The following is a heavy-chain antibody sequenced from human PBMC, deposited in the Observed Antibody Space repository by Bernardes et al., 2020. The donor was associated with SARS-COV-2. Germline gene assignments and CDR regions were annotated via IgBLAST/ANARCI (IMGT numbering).Heavy chain of an antibody. V-gene: IGHV3-33*01. CDR1: GFTFSSYG. J-gene: IGHJ4*02. CDR3: ARDGQRYCSGGSCYPSDY. Sequence: GGSLRLSCAASGFTFSSYGMHWVRQAPGKGLEWVAVIWYDGSNKYYADSVKGRFTISRDNSKNTLYLQMNSLRAEDTAVYYCARDGQRYCSGGSCYPSDYWGQGTLVTVSS. D-gene: IGHD2-15*01. CDR2: IWYDGSNK.